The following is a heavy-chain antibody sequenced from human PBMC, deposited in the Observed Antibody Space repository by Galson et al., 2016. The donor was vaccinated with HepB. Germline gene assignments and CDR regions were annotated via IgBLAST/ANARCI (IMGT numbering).Heavy chain of an antibody. CDR1: GDSVSRIGTA. CDR3: ARITGWDVKAGFDV. Sequence: CAISGDSVSRIGTAWNWIRQSPSGGLEWLGNTYYRSKWLNDYAESAKSHATISPDTSKNQFSLHLRSVTPEDTAIYYCARITGWDVKAGFDVWGQGTMVTVAS. CDR2: TYYRSKWLN. J-gene: IGHJ3*01. V-gene: IGHV6-1*01. D-gene: IGHD6-19*01.